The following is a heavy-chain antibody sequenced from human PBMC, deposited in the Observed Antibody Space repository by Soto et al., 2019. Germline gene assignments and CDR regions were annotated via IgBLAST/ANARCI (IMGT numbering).Heavy chain of an antibody. Sequence: GGSLRLSCAASGFTFSSYAMSWVRQAPGKGLEWVSAISGSGGSTYYADSVKGRFTISRDNSKNTLYLQMNSLRAEDTAVYYCAKGRAYSSSSSRDYYYGMDVWGQGTTVTVSS. CDR2: ISGSGGST. J-gene: IGHJ6*02. D-gene: IGHD6-6*01. CDR1: GFTFSSYA. V-gene: IGHV3-23*01. CDR3: AKGRAYSSSSSRDYYYGMDV.